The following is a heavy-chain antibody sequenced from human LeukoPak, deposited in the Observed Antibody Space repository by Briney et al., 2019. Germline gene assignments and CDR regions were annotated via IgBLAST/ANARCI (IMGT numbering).Heavy chain of an antibody. V-gene: IGHV4-59*01. Sequence: SETLSLTCTVSGGSLSNYYWSWIRQPPGKGLEWIGYIYYSGSINYNPSLKSRVTISVDTSKNQFSLKLSSVTAADTAVYYCAGGRPYYFDYWGQGTLVTVSS. CDR1: GGSLSNYY. CDR3: AGGRPYYFDY. J-gene: IGHJ4*02. CDR2: IYYSGSI.